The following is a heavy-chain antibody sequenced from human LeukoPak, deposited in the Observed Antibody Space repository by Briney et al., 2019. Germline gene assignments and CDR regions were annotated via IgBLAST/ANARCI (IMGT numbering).Heavy chain of an antibody. CDR1: GYTFTSYY. J-gene: IGHJ3*02. CDR3: ARDRYGSGSFDAFDI. V-gene: IGHV1-46*01. D-gene: IGHD3-10*01. Sequence: ASVKVSCKASGYTFTSYYMHWVRQAPGQGLEWMGIINPSGGSTSYAQKFQGRVTMTRDTSISTAYMELSRLRSDDTAVYYCARDRYGSGSFDAFDIWGQGTMVTVSS. CDR2: INPSGGST.